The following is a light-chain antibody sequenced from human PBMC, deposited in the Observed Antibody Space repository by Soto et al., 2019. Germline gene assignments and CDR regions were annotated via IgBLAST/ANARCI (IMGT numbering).Light chain of an antibody. CDR2: GNS. J-gene: IGLJ2*01. Sequence: QSVLTQPPSVSGAPGQRVTISCTGSSSNIGAGYHIHWYQQLPGTAPKLLIYGNSNRPSGVPDRFSGSKSGTSASLAITGLQAEDEADYYCQSYDSSLSCYVVFGGGTKLTVL. CDR1: SSNIGAGYH. V-gene: IGLV1-40*01. CDR3: QSYDSSLSCYVV.